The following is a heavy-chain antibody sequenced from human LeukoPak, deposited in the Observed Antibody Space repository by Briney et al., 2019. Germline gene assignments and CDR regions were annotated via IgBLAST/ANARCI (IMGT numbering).Heavy chain of an antibody. D-gene: IGHD3-10*01. Sequence: GGSLRLSCAASGFTFGSYGMHWVRQAPGKGLEWVAVIWYDGSNKYYADSVKGRFTISRDNSKNTLYLQMNSLRAEDTAVYYCARDSIWFGELLRNCYYGMDVWGQGTTVTVSS. CDR3: ARDSIWFGELLRNCYYGMDV. V-gene: IGHV3-33*01. CDR2: IWYDGSNK. J-gene: IGHJ6*02. CDR1: GFTFGSYG.